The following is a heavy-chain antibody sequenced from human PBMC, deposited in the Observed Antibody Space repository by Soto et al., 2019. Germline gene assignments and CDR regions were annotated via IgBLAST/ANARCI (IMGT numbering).Heavy chain of an antibody. V-gene: IGHV3-23*01. CDR3: AKNQERELPRVIDF. CDR1: GLTFSNYA. D-gene: IGHD1-7*01. J-gene: IGHJ4*02. Sequence: EVRLLESGGGLVKPGGSLRLSCATSGLTFSNYAMSWVRQAPGGGLAWVSSMSGSSSTTYYADSVRGRSTISWDRSKNTLYLQMSSLRAEDTALYYCAKNQERELPRVIDFWGQRTLVTVSS. CDR2: MSGSSSTT.